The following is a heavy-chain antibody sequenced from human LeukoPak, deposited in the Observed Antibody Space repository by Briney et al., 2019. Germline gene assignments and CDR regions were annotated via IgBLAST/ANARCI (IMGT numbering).Heavy chain of an antibody. CDR2: INPNSGGT. CDR3: AREGGRWLQFNWFDP. V-gene: IGHV1-2*02. D-gene: IGHD5-24*01. Sequence: GASVKASCKASGYTFTGYYMHWVRQAPGQGLEWMGWINPNSGGTNYAQKFQGRVTMTRDTSISTAYMELSRLRSDDTAVYYCAREGGRWLQFNWFDPWGQGTLVTVSS. CDR1: GYTFTGYY. J-gene: IGHJ5*02.